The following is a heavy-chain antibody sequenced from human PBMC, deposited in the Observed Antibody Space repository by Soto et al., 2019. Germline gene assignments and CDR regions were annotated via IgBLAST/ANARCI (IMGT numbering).Heavy chain of an antibody. Sequence: PSETLSLTCSVSGGSISSYYWSWIRQPPGKGLEWIGYILYSGSTNYSPSLKSRVTISVDTSKNQFSLKLASVTAADTAVYYCARRGYSSGWYYLDYWGQGTLVTVSS. J-gene: IGHJ4*02. CDR1: GGSISSYY. D-gene: IGHD6-19*01. V-gene: IGHV4-59*01. CDR3: ARRGYSSGWYYLDY. CDR2: ILYSGST.